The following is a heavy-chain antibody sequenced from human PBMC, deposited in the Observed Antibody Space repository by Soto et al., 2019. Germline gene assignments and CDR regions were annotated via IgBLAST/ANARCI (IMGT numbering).Heavy chain of an antibody. CDR3: AKPLYDFWSGYYPPYYYGMDV. J-gene: IGHJ6*02. V-gene: IGHV3-30*18. CDR2: ISYDGSNK. Sequence: QVQLVESGGGVVQPGRSLRLSCAASGFTFSSYGMHWVRQAPGKGLEWVAVISYDGSNKYYADSVKGRFTISRDNSKNTLYLQMTSLRAEDTAVYYCAKPLYDFWSGYYPPYYYGMDVWGQGTTVTVSS. CDR1: GFTFSSYG. D-gene: IGHD3-3*01.